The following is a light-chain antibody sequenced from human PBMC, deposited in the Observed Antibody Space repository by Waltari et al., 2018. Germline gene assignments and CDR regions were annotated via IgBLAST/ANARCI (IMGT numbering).Light chain of an antibody. CDR1: RGIGPY. J-gene: IGKJ3*01. V-gene: IGKV1-16*01. Sequence: DVQMTQSPSSSSASVGGRVTSTCRASRGIGPYLAWFQQKPGKAPRSLIYAASTLQSGAPSTFSGSGSGTQFALTINSLQPEDFGTYYCLQYYSYPGTFGPGTRVDL. CDR2: AAS. CDR3: LQYYSYPGT.